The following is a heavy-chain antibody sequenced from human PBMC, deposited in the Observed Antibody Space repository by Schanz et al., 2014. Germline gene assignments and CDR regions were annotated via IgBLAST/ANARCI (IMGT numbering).Heavy chain of an antibody. V-gene: IGHV3-23*01. D-gene: IGHD4-17*01. J-gene: IGHJ3*02. CDR1: GFTFSTSA. Sequence: EVQLLESGGGLVQPGGSLRLSCAASGFTFSTSAMSWVRQVPGKGLEWVSAILGLASTTYYADSVKGRFTISRDNAKNTLYLQMNTLRAEDTAVYYCARKMKLGVYGGKGHDSLDIWGQGTMVNVSS. CDR2: ILGLASTT. CDR3: ARKMKLGVYGGKGHDSLDI.